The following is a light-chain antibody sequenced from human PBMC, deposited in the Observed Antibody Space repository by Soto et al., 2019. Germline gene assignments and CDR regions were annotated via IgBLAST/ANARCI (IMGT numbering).Light chain of an antibody. Sequence: QSALTQPRSVSGSPGQSVTISCTGTSSDVGRYNYVSWYQQHPGKAPKVMIYDVSERPSGVPDRFSGSKSGNTASLTISGLQAEYEADYYCCSYAGSPRYVFGTGTKVTVL. J-gene: IGLJ1*01. CDR2: DVS. CDR1: SSDVGRYNY. CDR3: CSYAGSPRYV. V-gene: IGLV2-11*01.